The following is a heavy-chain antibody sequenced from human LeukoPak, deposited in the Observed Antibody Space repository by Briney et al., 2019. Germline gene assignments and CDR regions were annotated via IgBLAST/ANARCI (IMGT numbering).Heavy chain of an antibody. D-gene: IGHD6-19*01. CDR2: IKEDGSEK. CDR1: GFTFSSYW. CDR3: ARVGGWLQVYFDY. Sequence: GGSLRLSCAASGFTFSSYWMSWVRQAPGKGLEWVANIKEDGSEKYYVDSVKGRFTISRDNAKNLLYLQVNGLRAEDTAVYYCARVGGWLQVYFDYWGQGTLVTVSS. V-gene: IGHV3-7*03. J-gene: IGHJ4*02.